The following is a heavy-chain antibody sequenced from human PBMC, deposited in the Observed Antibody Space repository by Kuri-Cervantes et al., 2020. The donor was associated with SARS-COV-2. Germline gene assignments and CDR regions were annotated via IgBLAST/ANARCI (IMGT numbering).Heavy chain of an antibody. CDR3: TRVGTYYYYYMDV. CDR1: GFTFGDYA. Sequence: GGSLRLSCTASGFTFGDYAMSWVRQAPGKGLEWVGFIRSKAYGGTTEYAASVKGRFTISRDDSKSIAYLQMNSPKTEDTAVYYCTRVGTYYYYYMDVWGKGTTVTVSS. J-gene: IGHJ6*03. CDR2: IRSKAYGGTT. V-gene: IGHV3-49*04. D-gene: IGHD1-1*01.